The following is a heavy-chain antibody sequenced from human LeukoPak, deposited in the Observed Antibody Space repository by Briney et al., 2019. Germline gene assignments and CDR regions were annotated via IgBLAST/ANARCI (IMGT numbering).Heavy chain of an antibody. J-gene: IGHJ4*02. CDR1: GFTFSDYY. CDR3: ASIGGYSSGWYYHGY. CDR2: ISSSSSYT. Sequence: PGGSLRLSCAASGFTFSDYYMSWIRQAPGKGLEWVSYISSSSSYTNYADSVKGRFTISRDNAKNSLYLQMNSLRAEDTAVYYRASIGGYSSGWYYHGYWGQGTLVTVSS. D-gene: IGHD6-19*01. V-gene: IGHV3-11*06.